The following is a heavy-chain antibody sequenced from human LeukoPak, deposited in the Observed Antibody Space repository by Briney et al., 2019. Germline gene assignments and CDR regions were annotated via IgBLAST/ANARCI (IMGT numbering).Heavy chain of an antibody. D-gene: IGHD6-19*01. CDR3: ARAPIRGWYEGSIPKYGMDV. CDR1: GFTFSSYD. V-gene: IGHV3-13*01. CDR2: IGTAGDT. J-gene: IGHJ6*02. Sequence: GGSLRLSCAASGFTFSSYDMHWVRQATGKGLEWVSAIGTAGDTYYPGSVKGRFTISRENAKNSLYLQMNSLRAGDTAVYYCARAPIRGWYEGSIPKYGMDVWGQGTTVTVSS.